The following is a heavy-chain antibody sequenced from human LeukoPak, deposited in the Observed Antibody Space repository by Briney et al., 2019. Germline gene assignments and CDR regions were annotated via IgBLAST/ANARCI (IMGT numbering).Heavy chain of an antibody. D-gene: IGHD4-17*01. CDR1: GFTFSGSA. V-gene: IGHV3-73*01. Sequence: GGSLRLSCAASGFTFSGSAMHWVRQASGKGLEWVGRIRSKANSYATAYAASVKGRFTISRDDSKNTLCLQMNSLRAEDTAVYYCAKSAAVTTAWFDPWGQGTLLTVSS. J-gene: IGHJ5*02. CDR2: IRSKANSYAT. CDR3: AKSAAVTTAWFDP.